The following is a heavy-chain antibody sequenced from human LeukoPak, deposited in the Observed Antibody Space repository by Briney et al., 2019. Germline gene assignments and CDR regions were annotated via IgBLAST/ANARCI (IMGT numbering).Heavy chain of an antibody. CDR3: ARDPRCSSTSCYGEVYYYYGMDV. Sequence: GASVKVSCKASGYTFTSYAMHWVRQAPGQRLEWMGWINAGNGNTKYSQKFQGGVTITRDTSASTAYIELSSLRSEDTAVYYCARDPRCSSTSCYGEVYYYYGMDVWGQGTTVTVSS. J-gene: IGHJ6*02. CDR1: GYTFTSYA. CDR2: INAGNGNT. V-gene: IGHV1-3*01. D-gene: IGHD2-2*01.